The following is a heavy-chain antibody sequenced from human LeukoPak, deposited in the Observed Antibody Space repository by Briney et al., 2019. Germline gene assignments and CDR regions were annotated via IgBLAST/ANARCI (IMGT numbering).Heavy chain of an antibody. D-gene: IGHD7-27*01. CDR2: ISGSGGST. Sequence: GGSLRLSCAASGFTFSSYAMSWIRQAPGKGLEWVSAISGSGGSTYYADSVRGRFTISRDNSKNTLYLQMNSLRAEDTAVYYCAKDRRNWGSRVDYWGQGTLVTVSS. J-gene: IGHJ4*02. V-gene: IGHV3-23*01. CDR1: GFTFSSYA. CDR3: AKDRRNWGSRVDY.